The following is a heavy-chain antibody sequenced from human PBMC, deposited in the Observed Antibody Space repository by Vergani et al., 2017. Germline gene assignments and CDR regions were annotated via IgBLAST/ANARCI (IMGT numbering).Heavy chain of an antibody. J-gene: IGHJ6*02. CDR2: IIPIFGTA. V-gene: IGHV1-69*06. CDR3: AIWXFGSSWYEDYYYYDGMDV. D-gene: IGHD6-13*01. CDR1: GGTFSSYA. Sequence: QVQLVQSGAEVKKPGSSVKVSCKASGGTFSSYAISWVRQAPGQGLEWMGGIIPIFGTANYAQKFQGRVTITADKSTSTAYMELSSLRSEDTAVYYCAIWXFGSSWYEDYYYYDGMDVWGQGTTVTVSS.